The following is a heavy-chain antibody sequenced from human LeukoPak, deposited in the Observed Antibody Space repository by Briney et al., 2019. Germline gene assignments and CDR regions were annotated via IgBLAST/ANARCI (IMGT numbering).Heavy chain of an antibody. CDR2: IYTSGST. J-gene: IGHJ6*03. V-gene: IGHV4-61*02. Sequence: SQTLSLTCTVSGGSISSGSYYWSWIRQPAGKGLEWIGRIYTSGSTNYNPSLKSRVTISVDTSKNQFSLKLSSVTAADTAVYHCARDIMVRGVLTPTSHMDVWGKGTTVTVSS. D-gene: IGHD3-10*01. CDR1: GGSISSGSYY. CDR3: ARDIMVRGVLTPTSHMDV.